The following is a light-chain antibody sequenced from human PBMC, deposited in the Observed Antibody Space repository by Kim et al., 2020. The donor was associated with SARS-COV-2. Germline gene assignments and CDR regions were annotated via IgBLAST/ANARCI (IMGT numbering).Light chain of an antibody. J-gene: IGLJ1*01. Sequence: QSVTISCTGTSSDVGTYNSVSWYQQHPGKAPKVMIYNVSNRPSGVSNRFSGSKSGNTASLTISGLQADDEADYYCSSYAGSSTLFVFGTGTKVTVL. CDR1: SSDVGTYNS. CDR3: SSYAGSSTLFV. V-gene: IGLV2-14*04. CDR2: NVS.